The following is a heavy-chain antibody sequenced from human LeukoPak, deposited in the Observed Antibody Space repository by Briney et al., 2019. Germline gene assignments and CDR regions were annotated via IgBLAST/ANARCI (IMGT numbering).Heavy chain of an antibody. CDR1: GGSISSHY. V-gene: IGHV4-59*11. J-gene: IGHJ3*01. CDR2: MYYSGIT. CDR3: ARPRYGGFDF. D-gene: IGHD3-10*02. Sequence: SETLSLTCTVSGGSISSHYCSWIRQPPGKGLEWIGYMYYSGITNYNPSLKSRVTISVDTSKNQFSLKVSSVTAADTAVYYCARPRYGGFDFWGQGTKVTVSS.